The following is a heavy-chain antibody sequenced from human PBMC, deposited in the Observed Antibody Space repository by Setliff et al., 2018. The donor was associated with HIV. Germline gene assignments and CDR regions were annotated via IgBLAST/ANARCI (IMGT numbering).Heavy chain of an antibody. Sequence: TSETLSLTCTVSGGSIRSHYWSWIRQPPGKRLEWIGYIYYSGSTNYNPPLKSRVTISVDTAKNQFSLKLSSVTAADTAVYYCARLRGSYDFSNWFDPWGQGTQVTVSS. CDR1: GGSIRSHY. J-gene: IGHJ5*02. CDR3: ARLRGSYDFSNWFDP. D-gene: IGHD3-3*01. V-gene: IGHV4-59*11. CDR2: IYYSGST.